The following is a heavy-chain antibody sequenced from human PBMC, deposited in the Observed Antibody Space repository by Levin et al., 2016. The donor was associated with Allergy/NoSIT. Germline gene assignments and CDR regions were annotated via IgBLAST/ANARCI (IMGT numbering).Heavy chain of an antibody. CDR1: GFSFSNYA. Sequence: GESLKISCAASGFSFSNYAMHWVRQAPGKGLEWVAVISYDDGSTQYYPDSVNGRFTISRDNSKNTLYLQMNSLRAEDTALYYCARELGGQGGRTFDYWGQGTLVTVSS. CDR2: ISYDDGSTQ. V-gene: IGHV3-30*04. D-gene: IGHD4-23*01. J-gene: IGHJ4*02. CDR3: ARELGGQGGRTFDY.